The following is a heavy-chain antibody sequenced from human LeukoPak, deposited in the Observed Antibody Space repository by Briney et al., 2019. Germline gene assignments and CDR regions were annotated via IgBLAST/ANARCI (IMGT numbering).Heavy chain of an antibody. D-gene: IGHD3-3*01. Sequence: SVKVSCKASGGTFSSYAISWVRQAPGQGLEWMGGIIPIFGTANYAQKFQGRVTITTDESTSTAYMELSSLRSEDAAVYYCARGVLRFLEWLPNQYYYYMDVWGKGTTVTVSS. CDR1: GGTFSSYA. J-gene: IGHJ6*03. CDR3: ARGVLRFLEWLPNQYYYYMDV. V-gene: IGHV1-69*05. CDR2: IIPIFGTA.